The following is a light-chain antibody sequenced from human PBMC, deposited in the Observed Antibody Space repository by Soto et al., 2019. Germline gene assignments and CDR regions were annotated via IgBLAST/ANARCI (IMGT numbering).Light chain of an antibody. Sequence: QSVLTQPPSASGAPGQRVTIYCTGSSSNIGAGYDVHWYQQLPGTAPKLLIYGNSNRPSGVPDRFSGSKSGTSASLAITGLQAEDEAYYYCQSYDSSLSGYVVFGGGTKLTVL. V-gene: IGLV1-40*01. CDR1: SSNIGAGYD. J-gene: IGLJ2*01. CDR3: QSYDSSLSGYVV. CDR2: GNS.